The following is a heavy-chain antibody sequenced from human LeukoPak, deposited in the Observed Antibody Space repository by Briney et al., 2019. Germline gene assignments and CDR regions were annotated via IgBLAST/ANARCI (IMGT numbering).Heavy chain of an antibody. V-gene: IGHV4-30-2*01. CDR2: IYHSGST. D-gene: IGHD6-13*01. J-gene: IGHJ5*02. Sequence: SETLSLTCTVSGGSISSGGYYWSWIRQPPGKGLEWIGYIYHSGSTYYNPSLKSRVTISVDRSKNQFSLKLSSVTAADTAVYYCARGVAAAGTFRYNWFDPWGQGTLVTVSS. CDR3: ARGVAAAGTFRYNWFDP. CDR1: GGSISSGGYY.